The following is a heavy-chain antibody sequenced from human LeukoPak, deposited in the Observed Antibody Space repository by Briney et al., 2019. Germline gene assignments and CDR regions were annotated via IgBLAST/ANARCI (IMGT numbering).Heavy chain of an antibody. J-gene: IGHJ4*02. CDR3: ATRQGSGSYFGD. Sequence: GGSLRLSCAASGFTFSSYWMTWVRQAPGKGLVWVSRINSDGSSTTYADSVKGRFTISRDNAKNTLYLQMNSLRAEDTAVYYCATRQGSGSYFGDWGQGALVSVSS. V-gene: IGHV3-74*01. CDR1: GFTFSSYW. D-gene: IGHD1-26*01. CDR2: INSDGSST.